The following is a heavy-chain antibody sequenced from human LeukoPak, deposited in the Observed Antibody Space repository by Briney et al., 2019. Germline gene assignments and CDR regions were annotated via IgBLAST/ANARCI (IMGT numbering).Heavy chain of an antibody. CDR2: IYSSGSTI. Sequence: GWSLTLSCAASGFSFSDHYMSWIRQAPGKGLEWVAYIYSSGSTIFYADSVKGRFTISRDNAKNSLYLQMNSLRAEDTALYYCVREKSGTYYAFDYWGQGTLVTVPS. CDR1: GFSFSDHY. J-gene: IGHJ4*02. D-gene: IGHD1-26*01. CDR3: VREKSGTYYAFDY. V-gene: IGHV3-11*01.